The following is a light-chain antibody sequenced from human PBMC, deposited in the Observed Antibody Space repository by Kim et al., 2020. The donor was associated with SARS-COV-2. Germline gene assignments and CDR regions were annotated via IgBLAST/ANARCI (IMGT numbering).Light chain of an antibody. CDR2: AVS. Sequence: DIQMTQSPSSLSASVGDRVTITSRASQAIRKYVAWYHQKPGKVPKLLIHAVSTLQSGVPSRFSGGGSGTDFTLTIRGLQPEDVATYYCQTYDTVPYNFGQGTKLEI. CDR1: QAIRKY. V-gene: IGKV1-27*01. J-gene: IGKJ2*01. CDR3: QTYDTVPYN.